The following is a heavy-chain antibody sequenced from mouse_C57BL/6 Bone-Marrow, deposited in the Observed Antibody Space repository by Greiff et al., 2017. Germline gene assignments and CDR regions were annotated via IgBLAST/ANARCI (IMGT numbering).Heavy chain of an antibody. Sequence: QVQLKQSGAELVKPGASVKLSCKASGYTFTSYWMQWVKQRPGQGLEWIGEIDPSDSYTNYNQKFKGKATLTVDTSSSTAYMQLSSLTSEDSAVYYCARGGVTTVVGGDYFDYWGQGTTLTVSS. CDR2: IDPSDSYT. CDR1: GYTFTSYW. CDR3: ARGGVTTVVGGDYFDY. D-gene: IGHD1-1*01. V-gene: IGHV1-50*01. J-gene: IGHJ2*01.